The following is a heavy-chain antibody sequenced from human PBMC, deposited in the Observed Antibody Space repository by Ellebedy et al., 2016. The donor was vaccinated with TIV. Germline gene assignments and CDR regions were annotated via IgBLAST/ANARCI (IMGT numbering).Heavy chain of an antibody. J-gene: IGHJ4*02. CDR2: IYYSGST. Sequence: GSLRLSXTVSGGSISSSSYYRGWIRQPPGKGLEWIGSIYYSGSTYYNPSLKSRVTISVDTSKNQFSLKLSSVTAADTAVYYCASGITMVRGVIDYWGQGTLVTVSS. D-gene: IGHD3-10*01. V-gene: IGHV4-39*07. CDR3: ASGITMVRGVIDY. CDR1: GGSISSSSYY.